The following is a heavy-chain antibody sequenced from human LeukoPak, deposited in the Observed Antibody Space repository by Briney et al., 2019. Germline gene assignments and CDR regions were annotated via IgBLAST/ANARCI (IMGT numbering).Heavy chain of an antibody. D-gene: IGHD4-17*01. J-gene: IGHJ3*02. CDR2: IYYSGST. V-gene: IGHV4-59*01. CDR1: GGSISSYY. CDR3: AREPTVTPDAFDI. Sequence: PSETLSLTCTVSGGSISSYYWSWIRQPPGKGLECIGYIYYSGSTNYNPSLKSRVTISVDTSKNQFSLKLSSVTAADTAVYYCAREPTVTPDAFDIWGQGTMVTVSS.